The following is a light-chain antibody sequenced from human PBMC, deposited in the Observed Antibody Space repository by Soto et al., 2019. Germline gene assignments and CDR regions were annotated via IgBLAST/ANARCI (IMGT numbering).Light chain of an antibody. J-gene: IGKJ1*01. Sequence: IALTQSPATLYLSPGERATLSCRASQSVSNYLAWYQQRPGQAPRLLIYDASNRATGIPARFSGTGSGTDFTLTISRLEPEDFAVYYCQQYNDWPPTFGQGIKVDIK. CDR1: QSVSNY. CDR2: DAS. CDR3: QQYNDWPPT. V-gene: IGKV3-11*01.